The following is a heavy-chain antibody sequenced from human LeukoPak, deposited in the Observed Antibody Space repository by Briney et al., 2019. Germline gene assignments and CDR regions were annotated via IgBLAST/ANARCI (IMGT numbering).Heavy chain of an antibody. Sequence: GGSLRLSCAASGFTFSSYAMSWVRQAPGKGLEWVSAISGSGGSTYYADSVKGRFTISRDSSKNTLYLQMNSLRAEDTAVYYCAKDPIAFVVVPAAIVFWGQGTLVTVSS. J-gene: IGHJ4*02. CDR2: ISGSGGST. CDR3: AKDPIAFVVVPAAIVF. V-gene: IGHV3-23*01. D-gene: IGHD2-2*01. CDR1: GFTFSSYA.